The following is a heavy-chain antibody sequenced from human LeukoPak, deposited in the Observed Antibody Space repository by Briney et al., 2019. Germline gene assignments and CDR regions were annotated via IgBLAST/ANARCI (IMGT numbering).Heavy chain of an antibody. Sequence: GGSLRLSCAASGFTFSNAWMSWVRQAPGKGLEWVGRIKSKTDGGTTDYAAPVKGRFTISRDDSKNTLYLQMNSLKTEDTAVYYCTTGWASMVQEETLDYWGQGTLVTVSS. CDR3: TTGWASMVQEETLDY. J-gene: IGHJ4*02. D-gene: IGHD3-10*01. V-gene: IGHV3-15*01. CDR2: IKSKTDGGTT. CDR1: GFTFSNAW.